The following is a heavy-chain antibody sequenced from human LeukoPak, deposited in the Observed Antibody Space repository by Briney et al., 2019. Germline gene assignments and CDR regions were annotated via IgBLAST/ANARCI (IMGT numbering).Heavy chain of an antibody. Sequence: SETLSLTCTVSGGSISSYYWSWIRQPAGKGLEWIGRAYTSGVTNYNPSLKSRVTMSVDTSKSQFSLNLSSVTAADTAVYYCARGGDSGHDYWGQGTLVTVSS. CDR3: ARGGDSGHDY. CDR2: AYTSGVT. D-gene: IGHD5-12*01. CDR1: GGSISSYY. V-gene: IGHV4-4*07. J-gene: IGHJ4*02.